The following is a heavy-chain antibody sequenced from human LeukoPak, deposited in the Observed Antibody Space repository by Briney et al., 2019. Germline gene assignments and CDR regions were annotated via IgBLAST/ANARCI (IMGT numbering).Heavy chain of an antibody. Sequence: GGSLRLSCAASGFTVSSYAMGWVRQAPGKGLGGVSAIGGGGTLYYADSVKGRFSISRDISKNTLLLQMNSLRAEDTAVYYCARRRYDWGGDFANWGQGTLVTVSS. CDR1: GFTVSSYA. J-gene: IGHJ4*02. CDR2: IGGGGTL. D-gene: IGHD3-16*01. V-gene: IGHV3-23*01. CDR3: ARRRYDWGGDFAN.